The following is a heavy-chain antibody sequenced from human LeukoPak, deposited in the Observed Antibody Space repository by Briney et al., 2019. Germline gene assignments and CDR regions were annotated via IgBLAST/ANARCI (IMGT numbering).Heavy chain of an antibody. J-gene: IGHJ5*02. CDR2: INHSGST. CDR1: GGSFSGYY. V-gene: IGHV4-34*01. Sequence: PSETLSLTCAVYGGSFSGYYWSWIRQPPGKGLEWIGEINHSGSTNYNPSLKSRVTISVDTSKSQFSLKLSSVTAADTAVYYCATGGNSVWFDPWGQGTLVTVSS. D-gene: IGHD4-23*01. CDR3: ATGGNSVWFDP.